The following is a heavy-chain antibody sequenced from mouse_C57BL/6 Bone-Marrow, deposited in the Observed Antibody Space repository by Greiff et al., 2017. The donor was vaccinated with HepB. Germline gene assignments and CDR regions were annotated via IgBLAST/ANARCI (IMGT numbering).Heavy chain of an antibody. CDR3: ARYYYGSSYWFAY. Sequence: VHLQQSGPELVKPGASVKMSCTASGFTFTDYYMHWVNLSPGKSLAWIGYINPNNGGTSYNQKFKGKATLTVNKSSSTAYMELRSLTSEDSAVYYCARYYYGSSYWFAYWGQGTLVTVSA. CDR1: GFTFTDYY. D-gene: IGHD1-1*01. J-gene: IGHJ3*01. CDR2: INPNNGGT. V-gene: IGHV1-22*01.